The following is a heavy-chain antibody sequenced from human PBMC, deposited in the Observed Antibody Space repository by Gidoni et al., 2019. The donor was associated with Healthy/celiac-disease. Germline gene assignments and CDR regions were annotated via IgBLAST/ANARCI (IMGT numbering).Heavy chain of an antibody. CDR2: IYYSGRT. D-gene: IGHD3-3*01. Sequence: QLQLQESGPGLVKPSETLSLTCTVSGGSISSSSYYWGWLRQPPGKGLECIGSIYYSGRTYYNPSLKRRVTISVDTSKNQFSLKLSSVTAADTAVYYCARLALRDVLRFLEWLTVGWFDPWGQGTLVTVSS. V-gene: IGHV4-39*01. CDR3: ARLALRDVLRFLEWLTVGWFDP. CDR1: GGSISSSSYY. J-gene: IGHJ5*02.